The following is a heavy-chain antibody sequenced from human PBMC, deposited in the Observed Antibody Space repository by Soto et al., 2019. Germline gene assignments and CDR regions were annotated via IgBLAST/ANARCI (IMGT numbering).Heavy chain of an antibody. CDR1: GRSISSYY. V-gene: IGHV4-59*08. J-gene: IGHJ4*02. CDR2: IYYSGST. Sequence: SETLSLNCTVSGRSISSYYWSWIRQPPGKGLEWIGYIYYSGSTHYNPSPKSRVTISVDSSKNQFSLKLSSVTAADTAVYYCARHGTVGCSGGSCYSFDYWGQGTLVTVSS. D-gene: IGHD2-15*01. CDR3: ARHGTVGCSGGSCYSFDY.